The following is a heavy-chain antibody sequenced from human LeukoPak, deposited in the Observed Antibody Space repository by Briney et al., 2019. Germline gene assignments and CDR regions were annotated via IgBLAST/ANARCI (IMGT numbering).Heavy chain of an antibody. CDR1: GGSISSSSYY. CDR2: IYYSGST. D-gene: IGHD3-22*01. Sequence: SETLSLTCTVSGGSISSSSYYWGWIRQPPGKGLEWIGSIYYSGSTYYNPSLKSRVTISVDTSKNQFSLKLSSVTAADTAVYYCARELAGDYDSSGYFDYWGQGTLVTVSS. J-gene: IGHJ4*02. V-gene: IGHV4-39*07. CDR3: ARELAGDYDSSGYFDY.